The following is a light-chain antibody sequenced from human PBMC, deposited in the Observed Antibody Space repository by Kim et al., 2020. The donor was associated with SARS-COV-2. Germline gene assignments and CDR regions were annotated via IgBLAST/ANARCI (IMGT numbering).Light chain of an antibody. CDR3: AAWDDSLSGWV. J-gene: IGLJ3*02. Sequence: GQRFTFSCSGSSSNIGSNYVYWYQQLPGTAPKLLIYRNNQRPSGVPDRFSGSKSGTSASLAISGLRSEDEADYYCAAWDDSLSGWVFGGGTQLTVL. CDR2: RNN. CDR1: SSNIGSNY. V-gene: IGLV1-47*01.